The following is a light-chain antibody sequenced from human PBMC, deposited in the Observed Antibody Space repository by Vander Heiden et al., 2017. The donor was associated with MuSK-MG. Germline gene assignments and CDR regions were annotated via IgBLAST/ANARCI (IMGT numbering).Light chain of an antibody. CDR3: QQYDILPYT. V-gene: IGKV1-33*01. J-gene: IGKJ2*01. Sequence: DIQMTPSPSSLSGSVGDKVTITCQTTQDSSNCLNWYQQKPARAPSLLIYDASNLETGVPSRFSGSGSGTHFTFTISSLQPEDIGTYYCQQYDILPYTFGQGTRLEIK. CDR1: QDSSNC. CDR2: DAS.